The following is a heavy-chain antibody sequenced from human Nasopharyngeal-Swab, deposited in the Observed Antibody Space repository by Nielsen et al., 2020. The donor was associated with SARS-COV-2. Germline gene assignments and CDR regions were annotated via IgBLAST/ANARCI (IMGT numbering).Heavy chain of an antibody. J-gene: IGHJ4*02. Sequence: IRQPPGKGLEYVSAISSNGGSTYYADSVKGRFTISRDNSKNTLYLQMSSLRAEDTAVYYCARDAPAHYGAFYWGRGTLVTVSS. D-gene: IGHD4-17*01. V-gene: IGHV3-64D*08. CDR3: ARDAPAHYGAFY. CDR2: ISSNGGST.